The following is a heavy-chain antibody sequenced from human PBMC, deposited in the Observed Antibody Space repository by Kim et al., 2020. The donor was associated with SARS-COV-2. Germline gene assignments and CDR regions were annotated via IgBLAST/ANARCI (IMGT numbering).Heavy chain of an antibody. V-gene: IGHV4-59*08. D-gene: IGHD2-15*01. CDR1: GGSISSYY. Sequence: SETLSLTCTVSGGSISSYYWSWIRQPPGKGLEWIGYIYYSGSMKYNPSLKSRVTISLDTSKNQFSLKLSSVTAADTAVYYCAIRSSPEVAGLGVLGSWGQGTLVSVSS. CDR3: AIRSSPEVAGLGVLGS. J-gene: IGHJ5*02. CDR2: IYYSGSM.